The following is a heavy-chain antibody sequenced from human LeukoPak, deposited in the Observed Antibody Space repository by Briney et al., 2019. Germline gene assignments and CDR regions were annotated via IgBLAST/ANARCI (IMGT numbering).Heavy chain of an antibody. J-gene: IGHJ4*02. CDR2: INPNSGGT. CDR1: GYTFTGYY. D-gene: IGHD3-22*01. Sequence: ASVKVSCKASGYTFTGYYMHWVRQAPGQGLEWMGRINPNSGGTNYAQKFQGRVTMTRYTSISTAYMELSRLRSDDTAVYYCARDLVQRGNYYDSSGPLDYWGQGTLVTVSS. V-gene: IGHV1-2*06. CDR3: ARDLVQRGNYYDSSGPLDY.